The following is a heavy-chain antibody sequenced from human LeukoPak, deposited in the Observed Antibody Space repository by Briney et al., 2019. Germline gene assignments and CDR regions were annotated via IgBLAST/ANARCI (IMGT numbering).Heavy chain of an antibody. J-gene: IGHJ3*02. D-gene: IGHD3-22*01. V-gene: IGHV4-4*07. CDR1: GGSISSYY. CDR3: ARGLGSGYLYDAFDI. Sequence: SETLSLTCTVSGGSISSYYWSWIRHPAGKGLEWIGRIYTSGSTNYNPSLKSRVTMSVDTSKNQFSLKLSSVTAADTAVYYCARGLGSGYLYDAFDIWGQGTMVTVSS. CDR2: IYTSGST.